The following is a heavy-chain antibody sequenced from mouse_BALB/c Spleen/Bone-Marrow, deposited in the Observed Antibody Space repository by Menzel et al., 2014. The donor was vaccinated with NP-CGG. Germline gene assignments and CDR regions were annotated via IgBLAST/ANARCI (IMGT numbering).Heavy chain of an antibody. J-gene: IGHJ4*01. CDR1: GFSLTSYG. CDR3: ARSGTDYAMDY. Sequence: VQGVESGPDLVAPSQSLPLTCTVSGFSLTSYGLHWVRQPPGKGLEWLGVIWSDGSTTYNSALKSRLSISKDNSKRQVLLKMNSLQTDDTAMYYCARSGTDYAMDYWGQGTSVTVSS. D-gene: IGHD4-1*01. V-gene: IGHV2-6-2*01. CDR2: IWSDGST.